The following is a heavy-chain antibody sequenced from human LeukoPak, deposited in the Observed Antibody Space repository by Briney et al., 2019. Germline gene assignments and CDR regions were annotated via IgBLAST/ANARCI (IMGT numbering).Heavy chain of an antibody. CDR2: INPKSGGT. CDR3: ARTDGLWSGYF. J-gene: IGHJ4*02. Sequence: ASVKVSCKASGYTFTAYYVHWVRQAPGQGLEWMGWINPKSGGTNYAQKFQGRVAMTRDTSISTAYMELSSLRSEDTAVYYCARTDGLWSGYFWGQGTLVTVSS. V-gene: IGHV1-2*02. CDR1: GYTFTAYY. D-gene: IGHD3-3*01.